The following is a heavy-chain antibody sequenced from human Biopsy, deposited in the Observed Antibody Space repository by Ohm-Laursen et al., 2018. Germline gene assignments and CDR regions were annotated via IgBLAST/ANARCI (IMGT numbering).Heavy chain of an antibody. Sequence: TLSLTWTVSGDSISSYYWSWIRQPPGKGLEWIGYVYYTGSTNYNPSLQSRVTISVDTSKNHFSLRLRSVTPADTAIYYCARERGYYSDRTVPGYFDLWGRGTLVTVSS. CDR2: VYYTGST. D-gene: IGHD3-22*01. J-gene: IGHJ2*01. CDR3: ARERGYYSDRTVPGYFDL. V-gene: IGHV4-59*01. CDR1: GDSISSYY.